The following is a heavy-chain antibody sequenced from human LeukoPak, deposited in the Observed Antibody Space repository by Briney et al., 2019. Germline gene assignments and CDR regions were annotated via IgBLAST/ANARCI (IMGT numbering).Heavy chain of an antibody. CDR1: GGSISSYY. CDR3: ARSTYYDFFNWFDP. CDR2: IYYSGST. V-gene: IGHV4-59*01. Sequence: SETLSLTCTVSGGSISSYYWSWIRQPPGKGLEWIGYIYYSGSTNYNPSLKRRVTISVDTSKNQFSLKLSSVTAADTAVYYCARSTYYDFFNWFDPWGQGTLVTVSS. D-gene: IGHD3-3*01. J-gene: IGHJ5*02.